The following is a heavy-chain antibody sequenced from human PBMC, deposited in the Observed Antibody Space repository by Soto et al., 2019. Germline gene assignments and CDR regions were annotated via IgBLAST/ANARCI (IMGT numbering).Heavy chain of an antibody. J-gene: IGHJ6*02. Sequence: GESLKISCKGSGYSFTSSLTGAVRHMPGKGLGWRGMIYPGDSDTSYSPSFQGQVTNSADKSISTAYLQWSSLKDSDTAMYYCARQRAEFIYGMDVWGQGTTVTVSS. CDR1: GYSFTSSL. CDR3: ARQRAEFIYGMDV. CDR2: IYPGDSDT. V-gene: IGHV5-51*01.